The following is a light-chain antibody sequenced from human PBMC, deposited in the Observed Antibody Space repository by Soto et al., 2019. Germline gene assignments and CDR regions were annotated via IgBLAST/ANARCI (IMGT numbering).Light chain of an antibody. Sequence: SYELTQPPSVSVAPGQTARITCGGNTIGSKSVHWYQQKPGQAPVVVVYDASDRPSGIPERFSGSNSGNTATLTISRVEAGDEADYCCQVWDSSSDHVVFGGGTQLPVL. CDR2: DAS. CDR1: TIGSKS. J-gene: IGLJ2*01. CDR3: QVWDSSSDHVV. V-gene: IGLV3-21*02.